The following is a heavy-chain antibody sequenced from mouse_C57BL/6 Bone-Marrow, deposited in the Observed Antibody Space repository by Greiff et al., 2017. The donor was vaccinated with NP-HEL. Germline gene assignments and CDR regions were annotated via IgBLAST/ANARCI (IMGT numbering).Heavy chain of an antibody. CDR3: ATYDGDSSWYLDD. Sequence: QVQLQQSGAELVKPGASVKLSCKASGYTFTSYWMHWVKQRPGRGLEWIGRIDPNSGGTNYNEKFKSKATLTVDKSSSTAYMQLSSLTSEDSAVYYCATYDGDSSWYLDDWGKGTTVTVSS. CDR2: IDPNSGGT. V-gene: IGHV1-72*01. D-gene: IGHD1-1*01. J-gene: IGHJ1*03. CDR1: GYTFTSYW.